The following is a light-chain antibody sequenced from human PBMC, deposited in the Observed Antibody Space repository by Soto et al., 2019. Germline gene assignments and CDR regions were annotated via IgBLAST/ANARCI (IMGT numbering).Light chain of an antibody. V-gene: IGLV1-44*01. Sequence: QAVVTQPPSASGTPGQTIAISCSGCSSNIGSHTVNWFQQLPGTAPRLLIYSNTQRPSGVPDRFSGSKSGTSASLAISGLQSEYEGDYYCATWDDSLNGVVFGGGTKLTVL. J-gene: IGLJ2*01. CDR1: SSNIGSHT. CDR3: ATWDDSLNGVV. CDR2: SNT.